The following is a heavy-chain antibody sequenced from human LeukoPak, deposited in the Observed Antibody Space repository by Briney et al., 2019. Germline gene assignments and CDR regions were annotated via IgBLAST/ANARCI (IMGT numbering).Heavy chain of an antibody. CDR3: ARPAETTAGYYFDY. CDR1: GYTLTSSV. V-gene: IGHV1-18*01. D-gene: IGHD6-13*01. Sequence: ASVKVSCKPSGYTLTSSVLSWGQQAPGQGLEWMGWINPSNGDTNFAQNLQGRVTMTTDTSTGTAYMELRSLRSDDTAVYYCARPAETTAGYYFDYWGQGTLVTVSS. CDR2: INPSNGDT. J-gene: IGHJ4*02.